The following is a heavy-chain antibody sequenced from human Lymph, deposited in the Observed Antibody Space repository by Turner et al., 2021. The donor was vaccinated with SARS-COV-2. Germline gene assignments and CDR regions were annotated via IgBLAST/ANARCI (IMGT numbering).Heavy chain of an antibody. CDR2: SYYSGSN. D-gene: IGHD3-10*01. CDR3: ARLVRRAEYYFDY. J-gene: IGHJ4*02. V-gene: IGHV4-39*01. Sequence: QLQLQESGPGLVKPSEPLSLTCTVPGGSISSSSHYWGWIRQPPGRGLEWIGHSYYSGSNYYNPSLKSRVTISVDTSKNQFSLKLSSVTAADTAVYYCARLVRRAEYYFDYWGQGTLVTVSS. CDR1: GGSISSSSHY.